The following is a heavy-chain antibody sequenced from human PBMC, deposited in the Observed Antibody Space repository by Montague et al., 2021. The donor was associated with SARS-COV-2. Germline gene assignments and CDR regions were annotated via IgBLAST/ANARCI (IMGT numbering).Heavy chain of an antibody. D-gene: IGHD3-9*01. CDR2: IYYSGST. CDR1: GGSVSSGSYY. V-gene: IGHV4-61*01. Sequence: SETLSLTYTVSGGSVSSGSYYWSWIRQPPGKGLEWIGYIYYSGSTNYNPSLKSRVTISVDTSKNQFSLKLSSVTAADTAVYYCARDRGQTYYDILTGRALSVDFANGMDVWGQGTTVTVSS. CDR3: ARDRGQTYYDILTGRALSVDFANGMDV. J-gene: IGHJ6*02.